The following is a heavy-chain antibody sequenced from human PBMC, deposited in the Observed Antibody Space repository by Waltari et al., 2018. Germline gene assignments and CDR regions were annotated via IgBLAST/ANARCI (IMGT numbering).Heavy chain of an antibody. J-gene: IGHJ6*02. D-gene: IGHD2-2*01. Sequence: EVQLLESGGGLVQPGGSLRLPCSAPGFTFSSYVMNWVRQAPGKGLEWVSVISGGGTTTYYADSVRGRFTISRDDSRNTVYLQMNNLRVEDTAIYYCARRILASEYHGMDVWGQGTTVTVSS. CDR3: ARRILASEYHGMDV. V-gene: IGHV3-23*01. CDR2: ISGGGTTT. CDR1: GFTFSSYV.